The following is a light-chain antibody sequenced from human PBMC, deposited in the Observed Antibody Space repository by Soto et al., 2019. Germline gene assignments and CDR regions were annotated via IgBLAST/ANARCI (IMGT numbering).Light chain of an antibody. V-gene: IGKV3-15*01. CDR2: GAS. CDR3: QQYNNWPWT. CDR1: QRVASS. Sequence: EIVLTQSPGTLSLSPGESATLSCRASQRVASSLAWYQQKPGQAPRLLIYGASTRAPGFPARFSGSGSGTDFTLTISSLQSEDFAVYYCQQYNNWPWTFGQGTKV. J-gene: IGKJ1*01.